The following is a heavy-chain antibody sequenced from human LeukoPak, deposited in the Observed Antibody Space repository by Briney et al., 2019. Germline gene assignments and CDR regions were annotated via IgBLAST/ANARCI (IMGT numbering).Heavy chain of an antibody. CDR1: GFTFSSYA. J-gene: IGHJ6*02. CDR2: ISYDGSNK. Sequence: PGGPLRLSCAASGFTFSSYAMHWVRQAPGKGLEWVAVISYDGSNKYYADSVKGRFTISRDNSKNTLYLQMNSLRAEDTAVYYCARSSGRNYYYYYGMDVWGQGTTVTVSS. CDR3: ARSSGRNYYYYYGMDV. V-gene: IGHV3-30*04. D-gene: IGHD6-19*01.